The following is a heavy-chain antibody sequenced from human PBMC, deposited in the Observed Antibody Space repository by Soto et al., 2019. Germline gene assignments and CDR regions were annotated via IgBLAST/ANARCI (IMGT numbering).Heavy chain of an antibody. D-gene: IGHD6-13*01. J-gene: IGHJ6*03. CDR2: IYSGGST. Sequence: LRLSCAASGCSVSSNYMSWVRQAPGKGLEWVSVIYSGGSTYYADSVKGRFTISRDNSKNTLYLQMNSLRAEDTAVYYCARDRKAAAGTSYYYYMDVWGKGTTVTVSS. CDR3: ARDRKAAAGTSYYYYMDV. V-gene: IGHV3-66*01. CDR1: GCSVSSNY.